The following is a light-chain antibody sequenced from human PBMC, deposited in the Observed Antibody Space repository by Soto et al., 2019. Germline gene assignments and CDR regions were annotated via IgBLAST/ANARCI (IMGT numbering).Light chain of an antibody. CDR1: QNIKTY. CDR3: QQSFSSPPWT. V-gene: IGKV1-39*01. J-gene: IGKJ1*01. CDR2: AAS. Sequence: DIQMTQSPSSLSASVGDRVTIXXRARQNIKTYLNWYQQKPGKAPNLXXYAASSLHSGVPSRFSGSGSWTDFTLTISSLQPEDFATYYCQQSFSSPPWTFGQGTKV.